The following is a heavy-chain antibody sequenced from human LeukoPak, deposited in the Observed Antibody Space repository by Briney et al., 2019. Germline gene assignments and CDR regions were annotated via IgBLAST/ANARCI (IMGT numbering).Heavy chain of an antibody. J-gene: IGHJ3*02. CDR2: ISSSSSYI. CDR3: ARAYYYDSRGVFDI. Sequence: GGSLRLSCAASGFTFSSYSMNWVRQAPGKGLEWVSSISSSSSYIYYAGSVKGRFTISRDNAKNSLYLQMNSLRAEDTAVYYCARAYYYDSRGVFDIWGQGTMVTVSS. V-gene: IGHV3-21*01. CDR1: GFTFSSYS. D-gene: IGHD3-22*01.